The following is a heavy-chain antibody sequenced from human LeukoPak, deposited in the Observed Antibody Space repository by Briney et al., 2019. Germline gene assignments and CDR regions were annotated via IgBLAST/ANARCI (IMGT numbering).Heavy chain of an antibody. CDR3: ARVGYSNSYYYYYMDV. Sequence: SETLSPTCTVSGGSISSHYWSWIRQPPGKGLEWIGYIYYSGSTNYNPSLKSRVTISVDTSKNQFSLKLSSVTAADTAVYYCARVGYSNSYYYYYMDVWGKGTTVTVSS. V-gene: IGHV4-59*11. CDR1: GGSISSHY. CDR2: IYYSGST. J-gene: IGHJ6*03. D-gene: IGHD4-11*01.